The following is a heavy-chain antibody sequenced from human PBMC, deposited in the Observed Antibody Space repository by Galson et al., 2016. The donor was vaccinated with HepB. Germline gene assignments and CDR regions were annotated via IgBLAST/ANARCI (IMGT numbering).Heavy chain of an antibody. CDR3: ARDIAAPPGGWFDP. Sequence: SLRLSCAASGIPFSNYAMHWVRQAPGKGLEWVAGIRYDASKTYYADSVKGRFTISRDNSKSTVYMQMNNLRADDTAVYYCARDIAAPPGGWFDPWGQGTLVIVSS. CDR1: GIPFSNYA. D-gene: IGHD6-6*01. V-gene: IGHV3-33*01. CDR2: IRYDASKT. J-gene: IGHJ5*02.